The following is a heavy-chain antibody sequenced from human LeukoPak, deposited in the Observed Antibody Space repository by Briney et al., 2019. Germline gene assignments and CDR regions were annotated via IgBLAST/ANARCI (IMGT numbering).Heavy chain of an antibody. J-gene: IGHJ3*02. V-gene: IGHV1-18*01. CDR2: ISAYNGNT. D-gene: IGHD3-22*01. CDR3: AREKSVYYDSRANAFDI. CDR1: GYTFTSYG. Sequence: GASVKVSCKASGYTFTSYGISWVRQAPGQGLEWMGWISAYNGNTNYAQKLQGRVTMTTDTSTSTAYMELRSLRSDDTAVYYCAREKSVYYDSRANAFDIWGQGTMVTVSS.